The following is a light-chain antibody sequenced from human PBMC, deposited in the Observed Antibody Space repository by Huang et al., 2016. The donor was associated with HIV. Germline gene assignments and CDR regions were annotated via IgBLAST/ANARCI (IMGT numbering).Light chain of an antibody. J-gene: IGKJ2*01. CDR3: QQYNSYSPVYT. Sequence: DIQMTQSPSTLSASVGDRVTITCRVNQSISNWLAWYQQKPGKAPKLLIYKATHLESGVPSRFSGSESETEFTLTISSLQPDDFATYYCQQYNSYSPVYTFGQGTKLEIK. CDR1: QSISNW. CDR2: KAT. V-gene: IGKV1-5*03.